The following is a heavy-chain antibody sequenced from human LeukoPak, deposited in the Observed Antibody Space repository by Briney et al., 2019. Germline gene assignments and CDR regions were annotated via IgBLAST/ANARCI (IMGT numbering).Heavy chain of an antibody. Sequence: SETLSLTCAVYGGSFSGYYWSWIRQPPGKGLEWIGEINHSGSTNYNPSLKSRVTISVDTSKNQFSLMLTSVTAADTAMYYCAREMLVARGGFDIWAQGTVVTVSS. CDR1: GGSFSGYY. J-gene: IGHJ3*02. V-gene: IGHV4-34*01. CDR3: AREMLVARGGFDI. CDR2: INHSGST. D-gene: IGHD2-15*01.